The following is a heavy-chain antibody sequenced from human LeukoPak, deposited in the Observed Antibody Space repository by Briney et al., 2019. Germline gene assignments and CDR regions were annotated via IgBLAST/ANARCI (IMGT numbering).Heavy chain of an antibody. Sequence: PSETLPLTCAVYGGSFSGYYWTWIRQPPGKGLEWIGEINHDRITHYNPSLKNRVTISVDTSKNQFSLKLTSVTAADTAVYYCARGGLEEQLWLRLFYFVYWGQGILVTVSS. CDR3: ARGGLEEQLWLRLFYFVY. J-gene: IGHJ4*02. V-gene: IGHV4-34*01. CDR2: INHDRIT. D-gene: IGHD5-18*01. CDR1: GGSFSGYY.